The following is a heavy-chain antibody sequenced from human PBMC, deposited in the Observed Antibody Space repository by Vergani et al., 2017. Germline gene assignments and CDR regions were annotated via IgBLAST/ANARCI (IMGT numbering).Heavy chain of an antibody. CDR3: ARDREGGEDY. CDR2: ISSSSSYI. V-gene: IGHV3-21*01. D-gene: IGHD1-26*01. CDR1: GFTFSSYS. Sequence: EVQLVESGGGLVKPGGSLRLSCAASGFTFSSYSMYWVRQAPGKGLEWVSSISSSSSYIYYADSVKGRFTISRDNAKNSLYLQMNSLRAEDTAVYYCARDREGGEDYWGQGTLVTVSS. J-gene: IGHJ4*02.